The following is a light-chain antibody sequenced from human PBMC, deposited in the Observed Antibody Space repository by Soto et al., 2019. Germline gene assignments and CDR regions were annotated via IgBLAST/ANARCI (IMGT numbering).Light chain of an antibody. CDR3: QQYGSSSWT. J-gene: IGKJ1*01. V-gene: IGKV3-20*01. Sequence: EIVLTQSPCTLSLSPGERATLSCRASQSVSSSYLAWYQQKPGQAPRLVIYGTSSRATAIPDRFSGSGSGTDFTLTISRLEPEDFAVYYCQQYGSSSWTFGQGTKVEIK. CDR1: QSVSSSY. CDR2: GTS.